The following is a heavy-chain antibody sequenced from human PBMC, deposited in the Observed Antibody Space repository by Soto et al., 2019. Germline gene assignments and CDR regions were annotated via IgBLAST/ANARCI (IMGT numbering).Heavy chain of an antibody. CDR1: GGSISSSSYY. V-gene: IGHV4-39*01. D-gene: IGHD4-4*01. CDR3: ATGPTHYYYGMDV. CDR2: IYYSGST. Sequence: SETLSLTCTVSGGSISSSSYYWGWIRQPPGKGLEWIGSIYYSGSTYYNPSLKSRVTISVDTSKNQFSLKLSSVTAADTAVYYCATGPTHYYYGMDVWGQGTTVTVSS. J-gene: IGHJ6*02.